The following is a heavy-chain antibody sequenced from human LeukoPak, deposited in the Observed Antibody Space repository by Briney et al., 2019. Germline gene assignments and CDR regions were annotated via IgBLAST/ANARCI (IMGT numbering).Heavy chain of an antibody. CDR3: ARAPNGYYPLDY. CDR1: GGSISTHF. Sequence: SETLSLTCTVSGGSISTHFWTWIRQPPGMGLEWIGYIYYTGSANYNPSLKSRVTISLDTSKNQFSLHLSFVTAADTAVYYCARAPNGYYPLDYWGQGTLVTVSS. CDR2: IYYTGSA. V-gene: IGHV4-59*11. D-gene: IGHD3-22*01. J-gene: IGHJ4*02.